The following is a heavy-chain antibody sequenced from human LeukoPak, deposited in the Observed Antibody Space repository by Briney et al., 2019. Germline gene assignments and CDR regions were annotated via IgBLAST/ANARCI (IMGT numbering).Heavy chain of an antibody. Sequence: SETLSLTCTGSGVSIAKTFYYWSWLRQPAGKGLEWIGRIYTTGGTDYNPSLKSRVTISLDTAKNQFSLKLASVSAADTAVYYCARRQEGHDYWGQGTLVTVSS. CDR1: GVSIAKTFYY. CDR3: ARRQEGHDY. J-gene: IGHJ4*02. CDR2: IYTTGGT. V-gene: IGHV4-61*02.